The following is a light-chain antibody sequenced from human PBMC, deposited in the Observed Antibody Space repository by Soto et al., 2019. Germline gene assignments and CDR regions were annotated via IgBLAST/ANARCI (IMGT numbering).Light chain of an antibody. CDR2: DAS. J-gene: IGKJ2*01. V-gene: IGKV1-5*01. Sequence: DIRMTQSPSTLSASVVDRVTITCRASQSISSWLAWYQQKPGKAPKLLIYDASSLESGVPSRFSGSGSGTEFTLTISSLQPDDFATYYCQQYNSYPYTFGQGTKLEIK. CDR3: QQYNSYPYT. CDR1: QSISSW.